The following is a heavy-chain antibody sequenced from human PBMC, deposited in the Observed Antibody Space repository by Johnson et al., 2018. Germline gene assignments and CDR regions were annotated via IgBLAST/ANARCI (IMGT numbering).Heavy chain of an antibody. CDR3: ARDHEKRALRHAAEYFQH. CDR2: IWSDGSNK. Sequence: QVQLVESGGGVVQPGKSLRLSCAASGFTFSNFGMHWVRQVPGKGLEWVATIWSDGSNKYYADSVRGQFTISRDNSKNTLYLKMNSLRAEDTAVYYCARDHEKRALRHAAEYFQHWGQGTLVIVSS. J-gene: IGHJ1*01. CDR1: GFTFSNFG. V-gene: IGHV3-33*01.